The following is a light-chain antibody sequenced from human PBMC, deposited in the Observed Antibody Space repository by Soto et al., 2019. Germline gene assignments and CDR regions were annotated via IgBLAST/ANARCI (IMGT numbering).Light chain of an antibody. J-gene: IGKJ1*01. CDR2: GAS. Sequence: EIVLTQSPGTLSLSPGERATLSCRASQSVSNNYLAWYQRKPGQAPRLLIYGASSRATGIPGRFSGSGSGRDFTLTITRLETEDVEVYYYQQYCSSLPTFGHGTKVEIK. CDR1: QSVSNNY. CDR3: QQYCSSLPT. V-gene: IGKV3-20*01.